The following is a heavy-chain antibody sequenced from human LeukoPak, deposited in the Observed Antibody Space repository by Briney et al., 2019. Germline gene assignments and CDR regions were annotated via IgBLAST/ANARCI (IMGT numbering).Heavy chain of an antibody. V-gene: IGHV4-59*01. CDR1: GGSISSYY. CDR3: ARQSISGSSLSYFDY. Sequence: SSETLSLTCTVSGGSISSYYWSWIRHPRGKGLEWIGNIYDSGSTNYNPSLKSRVTISVDTSKNQCSLKLSSVTAADTAVYYCARQSISGSSLSYFDYWGQGTLVNVSS. J-gene: IGHJ4*02. D-gene: IGHD3-22*01. CDR2: IYDSGST.